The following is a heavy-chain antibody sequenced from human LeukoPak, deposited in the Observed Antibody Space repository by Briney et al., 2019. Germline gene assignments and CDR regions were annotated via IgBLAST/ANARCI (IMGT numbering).Heavy chain of an antibody. CDR1: GFTFDDYA. D-gene: IGHD6-19*01. CDR2: ISWNSGSI. CDR3: ASRRSGWYEFDY. Sequence: PGRSLRLSCAASGFTFDDYAMHWVRQAPGKGLEWVSGISWNSGSIGYADSVKGRFTISRDNAKNSLYLQMNSLRAEDTAVYYCASRRSGWYEFDYWGQGTLVTVSS. V-gene: IGHV3-9*01. J-gene: IGHJ4*02.